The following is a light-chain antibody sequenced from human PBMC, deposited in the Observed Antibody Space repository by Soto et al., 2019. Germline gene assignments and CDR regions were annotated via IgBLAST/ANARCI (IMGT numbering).Light chain of an antibody. CDR2: DAS. V-gene: IGKV1-5*01. CDR1: HNIDRG. CDR3: QHCDTYRA. J-gene: IGKJ1*01. Sequence: IQMTQSPSTLSASVGDRVTSTSRASHNIDRGLAWYQQKPGMATKPRNSDASTLESGVPSSFNGRGSGKEITLTISNKQPDDYATYYCQHCDTYRAFGQGTNVDI.